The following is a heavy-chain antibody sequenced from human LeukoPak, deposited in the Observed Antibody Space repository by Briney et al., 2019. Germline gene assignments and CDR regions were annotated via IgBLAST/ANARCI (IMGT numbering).Heavy chain of an antibody. J-gene: IGHJ6*03. V-gene: IGHV4-61*02. CDR1: GGSISSGSYY. CDR2: IYTSGST. Sequence: PSETLSLTCTVSGGSISSGSYYWSWIRQPAGKGLEWIGRIYTSGSTNYNPSLKSRVTISVDTSKNQFSLKLSSVTAADTAVYYCAREIRPYYYYYMDVWGKGTTVIVSS. D-gene: IGHD3-16*01. CDR3: AREIRPYYYYYMDV.